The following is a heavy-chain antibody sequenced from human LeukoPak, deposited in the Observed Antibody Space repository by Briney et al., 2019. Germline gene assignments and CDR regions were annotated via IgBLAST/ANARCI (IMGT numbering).Heavy chain of an antibody. CDR2: ISYDGSNK. Sequence: PGGSLRLSCAASGFTFSSYAMHWVRQAPGKGLEWVAVISYDGSNKYYADSVKGRFTISRDNSKNTLYLQMNSLRAEDTAVYYCARDANIVGAPGGYYYGMDVWGQGTTVTVSS. D-gene: IGHD1-26*01. V-gene: IGHV3-30-3*01. CDR1: GFTFSSYA. J-gene: IGHJ6*02. CDR3: ARDANIVGAPGGYYYGMDV.